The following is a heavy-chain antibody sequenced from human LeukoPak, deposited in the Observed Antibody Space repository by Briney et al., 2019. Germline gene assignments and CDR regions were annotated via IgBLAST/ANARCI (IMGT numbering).Heavy chain of an antibody. CDR2: ISANAGST. CDR1: GFTFSSRP. D-gene: IGHD5-24*01. J-gene: IGHJ4*02. V-gene: IGHV3-64*02. Sequence: GGSLRLSCVASGFTFSSRPMHWVRQVPGKGLEHVSAISANAGSTFYPDSVRGRFAISRDNSKNTLYLQMGSLRGDDTAVYYCAKPPYGRDVYNYFDYWGQGTPVTVSS. CDR3: AKPPYGRDVYNYFDY.